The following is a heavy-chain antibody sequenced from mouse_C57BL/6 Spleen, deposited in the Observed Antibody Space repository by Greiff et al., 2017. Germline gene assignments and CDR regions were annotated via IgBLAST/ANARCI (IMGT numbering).Heavy chain of an antibody. CDR1: GYAFSSSW. CDR3: AREDYDRWFAY. V-gene: IGHV1-82*01. CDR2: IYPGDGDT. J-gene: IGHJ3*01. D-gene: IGHD2-4*01. Sequence: VQLQQSGPELVKPGASVKISCKASGYAFSSSWMNWVKQRPGKGLEWIGRIYPGDGDTNYNGKFKGKATLTADKSSSTAYMQLSSLTSEDSAVYFCAREDYDRWFAYWGQGTLVTVSA.